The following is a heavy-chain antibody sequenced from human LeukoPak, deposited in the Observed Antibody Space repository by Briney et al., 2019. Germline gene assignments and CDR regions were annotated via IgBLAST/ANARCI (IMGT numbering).Heavy chain of an antibody. J-gene: IGHJ3*02. Sequence: GGSLRLSCAASGFTFSSYSMNWVRQAPGKGLHSVSSISSSSSYIYYADSVKGRFTISRDNAKNSLYLQMNSLRAEDTAVYYCAHGYDSSGSYAFDIWGQGTMVTVSS. CDR3: AHGYDSSGSYAFDI. CDR1: GFTFSSYS. V-gene: IGHV3-21*01. D-gene: IGHD3-22*01. CDR2: ISSSSSYI.